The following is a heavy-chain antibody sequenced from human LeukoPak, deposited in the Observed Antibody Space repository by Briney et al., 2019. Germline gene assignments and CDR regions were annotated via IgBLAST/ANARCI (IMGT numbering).Heavy chain of an antibody. J-gene: IGHJ4*02. CDR1: GFTFSSYS. V-gene: IGHV3-21*01. D-gene: IGHD3-22*01. CDR3: ARDRFPSLDYYDSSGYGY. CDR2: ISSSSSYI. Sequence: GGSLRLSCAASGFTFSSYSMNWVRQAPGKGLEWVSSISSSSSYIYYADSVKGRFTISRDNAKNSLYLQMNSLRAEDTAVYYCARDRFPSLDYYDSSGYGYWGQGTLVTVSS.